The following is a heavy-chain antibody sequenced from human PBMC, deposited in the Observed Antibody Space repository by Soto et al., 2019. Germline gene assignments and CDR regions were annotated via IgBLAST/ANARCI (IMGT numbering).Heavy chain of an antibody. Sequence: NPSETLSLTCTVSGGSISSGDYYWSWIRQPPGKGLEWIGYIYYSGSTYYNPSLKSRVTISVDTSKNQFSLKLSSVTAADTAVYYCARDLLYYDILTGEYYYYGMDVWGQGTTVTVSS. CDR2: IYYSGST. V-gene: IGHV4-30-4*01. CDR3: ARDLLYYDILTGEYYYYGMDV. D-gene: IGHD3-9*01. J-gene: IGHJ6*02. CDR1: GGSISSGDYY.